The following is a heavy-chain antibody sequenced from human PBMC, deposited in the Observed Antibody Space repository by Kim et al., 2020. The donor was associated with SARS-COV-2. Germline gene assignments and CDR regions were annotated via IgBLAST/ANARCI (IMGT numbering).Heavy chain of an antibody. V-gene: IGHV4-39*01. CDR3: ARHADY. CDR1: GDSISSSTFY. Sequence: SETLSLTCSVSGDSISSSTFYWGWIRQPPGKGLEWIGAIHYSGSTYSNPSLKSRVTISVDTSKNQFSLNLNSVTAADSAVYYCARHADYWGQGTLVTVSS. J-gene: IGHJ4*02. CDR2: IHYSGST.